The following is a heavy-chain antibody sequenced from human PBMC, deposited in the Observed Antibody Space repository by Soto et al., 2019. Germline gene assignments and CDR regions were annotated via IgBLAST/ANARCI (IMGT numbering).Heavy chain of an antibody. CDR3: ARGRTEWLLRQHLFDY. V-gene: IGHV3-74*01. J-gene: IGHJ4*02. Sequence: VGSLRLSCAASGFTFSSYWMHWVRQAPGKGLVWVSRINSDGSSTSYADSVKGRFTISRDNAKNTLYLQMNSLRAEDTAVYYCARGRTEWLLRQHLFDYWGQGTLVTVSS. CDR1: GFTFSSYW. CDR2: INSDGSST. D-gene: IGHD3-3*01.